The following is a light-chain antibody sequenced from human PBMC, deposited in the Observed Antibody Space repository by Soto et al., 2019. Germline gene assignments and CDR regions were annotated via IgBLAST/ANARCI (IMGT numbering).Light chain of an antibody. CDR2: AAS. J-gene: IGKJ2*01. CDR1: QSISRY. Sequence: EIVLTQSPATLSLSPGERATLSCRASQSISRYLAWYQQKPGQAPRLLIYAASNRATGIPARFSGSGSGTDFTLTISSLEAEDFAVYDCQQRSNWPPGYSFGQGTELEIK. V-gene: IGKV3-11*01. CDR3: QQRSNWPPGYS.